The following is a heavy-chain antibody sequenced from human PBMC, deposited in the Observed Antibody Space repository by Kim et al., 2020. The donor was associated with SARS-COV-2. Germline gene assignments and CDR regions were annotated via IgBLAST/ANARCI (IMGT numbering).Heavy chain of an antibody. CDR2: IKTNTGNP. CDR1: GYTFNIFS. D-gene: IGHD3-22*01. V-gene: IGHV7-4-1*02. Sequence: ASVKVSCKTSGYTFNIFSLNWVRQAPGQGLEWMGWIKTNTGNPAYAQGFTGRFVFSLDTSVTTAYLQISNVKAEDTAVYYCARSPGPLWLGCDSWGQGTLVTVSP. J-gene: IGHJ4*02. CDR3: ARSPGPLWLGCDS.